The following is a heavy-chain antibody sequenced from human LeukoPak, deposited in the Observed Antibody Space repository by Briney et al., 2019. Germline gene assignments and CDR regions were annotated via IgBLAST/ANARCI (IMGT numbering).Heavy chain of an antibody. V-gene: IGHV1-2*02. CDR3: ARDMGAGSYYNGHAFDI. Sequence: ASVKVSCKASGYTFTGYYMHWVRQAPGQGREWVGWINPNSGGTNYAQKFQGRVTMTRDTSISTAYMELSRLRSDDTAVYYCARDMGAGSYYNGHAFDIWGQGTMVTVSS. CDR1: GYTFTGYY. CDR2: INPNSGGT. D-gene: IGHD3-10*01. J-gene: IGHJ3*02.